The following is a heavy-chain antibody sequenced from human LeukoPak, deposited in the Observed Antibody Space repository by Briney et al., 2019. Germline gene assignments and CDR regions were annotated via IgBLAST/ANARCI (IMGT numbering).Heavy chain of an antibody. D-gene: IGHD3-10*01. J-gene: IGHJ4*02. CDR3: ARHYGP. V-gene: IGHV4-39*01. CDR2: IYYSGST. CDR1: GFTFRDSY. Sequence: GSLRLSCAASGFTFRDSYMSWIRQPPGKGLEWIGSIYYSGSTYYNPSLKSRVTISVDTSKNQFSLKLNSVTATDTAVYYCARHYGPWGQGTLVTVSS.